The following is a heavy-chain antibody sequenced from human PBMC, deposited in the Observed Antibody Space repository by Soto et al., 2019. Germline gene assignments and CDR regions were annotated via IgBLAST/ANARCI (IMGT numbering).Heavy chain of an antibody. V-gene: IGHV1-18*01. Sequence: QVQLVQSGPELKKPGASVKVSCKTCGYSFYNSGISWVRQAPGQGLEWMGWISVYSGYAHYAQKFQGRVIMTADTFTSTSYMELRGLRSVDTAMYYCSKKGTTWFAAWGQGTLVTVSS. J-gene: IGHJ5*02. CDR3: SKKGTTWFAA. CDR2: ISVYSGYA. D-gene: IGHD1-1*01. CDR1: GYSFYNSG.